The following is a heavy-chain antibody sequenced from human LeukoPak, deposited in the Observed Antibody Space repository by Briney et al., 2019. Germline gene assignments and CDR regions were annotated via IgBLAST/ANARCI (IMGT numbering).Heavy chain of an antibody. J-gene: IGHJ3*02. D-gene: IGHD2-21*01. CDR3: ARDSYGDGAFDI. Sequence: EPSETLSLTCAVYGGSFSGYYWSWIRQPPGKGLEWIGEINHSGSTNYNPSLKSRVTISVDTSKNQFSLKLSSVTAADTAVYYCARDSYGDGAFDIWGQGTMVTVSS. CDR2: INHSGST. CDR1: GGSFSGYY. V-gene: IGHV4-34*01.